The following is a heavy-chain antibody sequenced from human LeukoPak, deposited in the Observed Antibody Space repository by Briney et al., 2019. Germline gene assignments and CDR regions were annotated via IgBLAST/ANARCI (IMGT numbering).Heavy chain of an antibody. CDR1: GYTFTSYY. CDR3: ARVGSEKNVGYCSGGSCRTGWFDP. CDR2: INPSGGST. J-gene: IGHJ5*02. V-gene: IGHV1-46*01. D-gene: IGHD2-15*01. Sequence: ASVKVSCKASGYTFTSYYMHWVRQAPGQGLEWMGIINPSGGSTSYAQKFQGRVTMTRDTSTSTVYMELSSLRSDDTAVYYCARVGSEKNVGYCSGGSCRTGWFDPWGQGTLVTVSS.